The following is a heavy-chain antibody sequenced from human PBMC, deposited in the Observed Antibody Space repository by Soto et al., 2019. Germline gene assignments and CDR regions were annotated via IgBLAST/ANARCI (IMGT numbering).Heavy chain of an antibody. V-gene: IGHV3-23*01. CDR3: AKPSSSGWSQPNYYFDY. CDR1: GFTFSSYA. D-gene: IGHD6-19*01. J-gene: IGHJ4*02. CDR2: ISGSGGST. Sequence: EVQLLESGGGLVQPGGSLILSCAASGFTFSSYAMSWVRQAPGKGLEWVSAISGSGGSTYYADHVKGRFTISRDNSKNTLYLQMNSLRAEDTAVYYCAKPSSSGWSQPNYYFDYWGQGNLVTVSS.